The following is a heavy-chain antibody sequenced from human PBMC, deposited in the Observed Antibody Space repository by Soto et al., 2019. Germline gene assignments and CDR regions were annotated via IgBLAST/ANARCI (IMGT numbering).Heavy chain of an antibody. D-gene: IGHD1-1*01. CDR2: IYPSDGST. Sequence: AASVKVSCKASGYTFTSYYMHWVRQAPGQGLEWMGRIYPSDGSTSYAQKFQGRVTMTGDTSTSTAYMELSSLSSEDTAVSYCGRLLAGNWNDDPSGGAFDLWGQGTKVTVSS. CDR1: GYTFTSYY. J-gene: IGHJ3*01. V-gene: IGHV1-46*03. CDR3: GRLLAGNWNDDPSGGAFDL.